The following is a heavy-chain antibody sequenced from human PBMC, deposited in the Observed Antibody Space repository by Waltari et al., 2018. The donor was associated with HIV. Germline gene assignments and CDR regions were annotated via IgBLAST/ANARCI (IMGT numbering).Heavy chain of an antibody. CDR2: INRDGSST. CDR1: GFTFSNYW. Sequence: EVQLVESGGGLVQPGGSLRLSCAASGFTFSNYWMPWVGQAAGKGLVWVSRINRDGSSTTYADSEKGRFTISRDNAKNTLYMQMNSLRAEDTALYYCVRGSSSWNGVDFWGRGTLVTVSS. CDR3: VRGSSSWNGVDF. V-gene: IGHV3-74*01. J-gene: IGHJ4*02. D-gene: IGHD6-13*01.